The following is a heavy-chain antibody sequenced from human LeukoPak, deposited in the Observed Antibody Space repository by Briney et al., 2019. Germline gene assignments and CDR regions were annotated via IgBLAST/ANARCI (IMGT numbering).Heavy chain of an antibody. CDR2: INSDGSST. CDR3: AKVGRLGELSPFDY. Sequence: QPGGSLRLSCAASGFTFSSYWMHWVRQAPGKGLVWVSRINSDGSSTSYADSVKGRFTISRDNAKNTLYLQMNSLRAEDTAVYYCAKVGRLGELSPFDYWGQGTLVTVSS. D-gene: IGHD3-16*02. J-gene: IGHJ4*02. V-gene: IGHV3-74*01. CDR1: GFTFSSYW.